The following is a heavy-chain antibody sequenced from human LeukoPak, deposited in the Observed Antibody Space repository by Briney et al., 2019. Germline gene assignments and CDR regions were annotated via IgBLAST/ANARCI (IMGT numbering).Heavy chain of an antibody. Sequence: PGGSLRLSCAASGFTFGTSAMHWVRQAPGKGLEYVSAISSNGERTYYVDSVKGRFTISRDNSKNTLYLQTGSLRAEDTAVYYCARWTGTYCDYWGQGTLVTVSS. CDR1: GFTFGTSA. CDR3: ARWTGTYCDY. V-gene: IGHV3-64*02. D-gene: IGHD3/OR15-3a*01. CDR2: ISSNGERT. J-gene: IGHJ4*02.